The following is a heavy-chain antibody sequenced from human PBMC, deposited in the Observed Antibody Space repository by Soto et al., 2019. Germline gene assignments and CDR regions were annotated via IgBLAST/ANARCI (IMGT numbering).Heavy chain of an antibody. Sequence: EVPLLESGGGLVQPGGSLRLSCAASGFTFSSYAMSWVRQAPGKGLEWVSAISGSGGSTYYADSVKGRFTISRDNSKNTLYLQMNSLRAEDSAVYYCATNDVVGARIDYWGQGTLVTVSS. CDR1: GFTFSSYA. J-gene: IGHJ4*02. CDR3: ATNDVVGARIDY. D-gene: IGHD1-26*01. CDR2: ISGSGGST. V-gene: IGHV3-23*01.